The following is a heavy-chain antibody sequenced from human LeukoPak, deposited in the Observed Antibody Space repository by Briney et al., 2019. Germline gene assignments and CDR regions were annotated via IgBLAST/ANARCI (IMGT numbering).Heavy chain of an antibody. V-gene: IGHV3-23*01. J-gene: IGHJ3*02. CDR3: AREYMITFGGVIVIYPSPRAFDI. CDR2: ISGSGGST. D-gene: IGHD3-16*02. Sequence: GGSLRLSCAASGFTFSNYAMSWVRQAPGKGLEWVSAISGSGGSTYYADSVKGRFTISRDNAKNSLYLQMNSLRAEDTAVYYCAREYMITFGGVIVIYPSPRAFDIWGQGTMVTVSS. CDR1: GFTFSNYA.